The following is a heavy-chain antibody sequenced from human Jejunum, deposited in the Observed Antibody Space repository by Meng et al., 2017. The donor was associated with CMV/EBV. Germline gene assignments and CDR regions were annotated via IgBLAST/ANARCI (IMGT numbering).Heavy chain of an antibody. V-gene: IGHV4-59*01. Sequence: SPPCTVSDDSISRSYWNWIRQPPGKGLEWIGNIYYSGSTNYNPSLKSRVTISLDTSKNQFSLKVNSVTAADTAVYFCARDWELGYWGQGTLVTGSS. D-gene: IGHD1-26*01. CDR3: ARDWELGY. J-gene: IGHJ4*02. CDR2: IYYSGST. CDR1: DDSISRSY.